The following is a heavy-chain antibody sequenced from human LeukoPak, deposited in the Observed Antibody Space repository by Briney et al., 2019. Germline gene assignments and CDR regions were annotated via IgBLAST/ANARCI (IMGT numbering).Heavy chain of an antibody. J-gene: IGHJ4*02. CDR3: AKGYYYGSGSYYDY. Sequence: GGSLRLSCAASGFTFSSYAMSWVRQAPGKGLECVSSVNGGGGDTYYADSVKGRFTISRDNSKNTLYLQMNSLRAEDTAVYYCAKGYYYGSGSYYDYWGQGTLVTVSS. CDR1: GFTFSSYA. CDR2: VNGGGGDT. D-gene: IGHD3-10*01. V-gene: IGHV3-23*01.